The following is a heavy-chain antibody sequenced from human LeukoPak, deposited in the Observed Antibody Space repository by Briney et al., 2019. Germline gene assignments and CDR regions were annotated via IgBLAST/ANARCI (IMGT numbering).Heavy chain of an antibody. CDR1: GFTFSTYA. J-gene: IGHJ4*02. CDR2: ISGGGGTI. V-gene: IGHV3-23*01. CDR3: AKTRSNLQISEMDY. Sequence: GSLRLSCAASGFTFSTYAMTWVRQAPGKGLEWVSFISGGGGTIYYADSVKGRFTVSRDNAKNTLYLELNSLRAEDTALYYCAKTRSNLQISEMDYWGQGTLVTVSS. D-gene: IGHD3-10*01.